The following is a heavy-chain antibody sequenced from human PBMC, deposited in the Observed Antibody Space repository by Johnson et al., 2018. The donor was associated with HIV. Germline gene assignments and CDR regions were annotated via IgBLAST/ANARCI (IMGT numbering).Heavy chain of an antibody. V-gene: IGHV3-66*02. CDR3: ARVRVGAFDI. J-gene: IGHJ3*02. CDR2: IYTGGST. D-gene: IGHD1-26*01. Sequence: MQLVESGGGLVHPGGSLRLSCAASGFTVSTNYMSWVRQAPGTGLEWVSLIYTGGSTFYADSVKGRFTISRDNSKNALYLQMNSLRAEYTAVYYCARVRVGAFDIWGQGTMVTVSS. CDR1: GFTVSTNY.